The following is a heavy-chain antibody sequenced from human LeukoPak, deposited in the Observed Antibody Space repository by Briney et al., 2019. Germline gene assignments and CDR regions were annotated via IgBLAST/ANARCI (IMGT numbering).Heavy chain of an antibody. J-gene: IGHJ4*02. D-gene: IGHD6-19*01. V-gene: IGHV3-20*04. CDR1: GFTFDDYG. CDR2: INWNGGST. CDR3: ARDPYSSGWYPVDY. Sequence: GGSLRLSCAASGFTFDDYGMSWVRQAPGKGLEWVSGINWNGGSTGYADSVKGRFTISRDNAKNSLYLQMNSLRAEDTALYYCARDPYSSGWYPVDYWGQGTLVTVSS.